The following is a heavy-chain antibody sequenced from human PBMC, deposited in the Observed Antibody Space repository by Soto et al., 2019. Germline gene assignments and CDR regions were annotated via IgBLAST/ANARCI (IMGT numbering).Heavy chain of an antibody. D-gene: IGHD2-8*02. V-gene: IGHV4-34*01. J-gene: IGHJ4*02. Sequence: SETLSLTYAVEGGSCVGYDGTWIRQPPGTGLEWIGEINHSGSTNYNPSLKSRVTISVDTSKNQFSLKLTSVTAADTAVYYCARDKITGLFDYWGQGTLVTVSS. CDR3: ARDKITGLFDY. CDR2: INHSGST. CDR1: GGSCVGYD.